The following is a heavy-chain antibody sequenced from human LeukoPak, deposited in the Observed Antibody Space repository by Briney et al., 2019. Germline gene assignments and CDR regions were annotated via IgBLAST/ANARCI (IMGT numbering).Heavy chain of an antibody. J-gene: IGHJ5*02. Sequence: SETLSLTCAVSGYSISSGYYWGWIRQPPGKGLEWIGSIYHSGSTYYNPSLNSRVTISVDTSKNQFSLKLSSVTAADTAVYYCARSHYDILTGYQNWFDPWGQGTLVTVSS. CDR3: ARSHYDILTGYQNWFDP. CDR1: GYSISSGYY. CDR2: IYHSGST. V-gene: IGHV4-38-2*01. D-gene: IGHD3-9*01.